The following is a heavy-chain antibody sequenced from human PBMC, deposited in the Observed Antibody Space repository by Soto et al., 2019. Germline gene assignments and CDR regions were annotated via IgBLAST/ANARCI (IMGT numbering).Heavy chain of an antibody. J-gene: IGHJ6*03. CDR1: GGSITTYY. V-gene: IGHV4-59*01. Sequence: SETLSLTCTVSGGSITTYYWTWIRQPPGKGLEWIAYISYSGHTDYNPSLRSRVTISLDTSKNQFSLKLSSVTAADTAVYYCARLNSGAATGTGDCYMDVWGRGTTVTVSS. D-gene: IGHD6-13*01. CDR2: ISYSGHT. CDR3: ARLNSGAATGTGDCYMDV.